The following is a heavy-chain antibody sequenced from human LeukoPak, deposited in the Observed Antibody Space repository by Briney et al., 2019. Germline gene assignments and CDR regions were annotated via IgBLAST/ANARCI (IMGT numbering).Heavy chain of an antibody. Sequence: SETLSLTCTVSGGSISSYYWSWIRQPPGKGLEWIGYIYYSGSTYYNPSLKSRVTISVDRSKNQFSLKLSSVTAADTAVYYCARDGDSSSPELDYWGQGTLVTVSS. D-gene: IGHD6-6*01. CDR3: ARDGDSSSPELDY. V-gene: IGHV4-59*12. CDR1: GGSISSYY. CDR2: IYYSGST. J-gene: IGHJ4*02.